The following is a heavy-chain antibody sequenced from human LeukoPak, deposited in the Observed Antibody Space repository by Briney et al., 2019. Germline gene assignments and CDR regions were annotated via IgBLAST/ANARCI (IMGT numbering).Heavy chain of an antibody. V-gene: IGHV3-30*04. CDR2: ISYDGSNK. CDR1: GFTFSSYA. Sequence: GGSLRLSCAASGFTFSSYAMHWVRQAPGKGLEWVAVISYDGSNKYYADSVKGRLTISRDNSKNTLYLQMNSLRAEDTAVYYCARDHIRLGELSLFDYWGQGTLVTVSS. CDR3: ARDHIRLGELSLFDY. J-gene: IGHJ4*02. D-gene: IGHD3-16*02.